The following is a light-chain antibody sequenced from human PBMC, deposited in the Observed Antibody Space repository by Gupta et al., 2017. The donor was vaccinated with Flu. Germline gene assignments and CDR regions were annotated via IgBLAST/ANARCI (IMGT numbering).Light chain of an antibody. CDR3: QQYNDYPYT. Sequence: PSTLSASVGDRVTITCRASQSVSSWLAWYQQKPGKAPKVLIYRASTLESGVPSRFSGSGFGTDFTPIISSLQPDDSATYYCQQYNDYPYTFGLGTRLEIK. CDR1: QSVSSW. V-gene: IGKV1-5*03. J-gene: IGKJ2*01. CDR2: RAS.